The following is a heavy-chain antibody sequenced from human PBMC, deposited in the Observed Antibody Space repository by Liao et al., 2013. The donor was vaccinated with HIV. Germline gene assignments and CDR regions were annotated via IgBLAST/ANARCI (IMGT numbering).Heavy chain of an antibody. J-gene: IGHJ6*03. CDR3: AREGWELPDYYYYMDV. CDR2: IYYTGRT. Sequence: QVRLQESGPGVVEPSQTLSLRCNVSGGSVSSGDYYWTWIRQYPGRGLEWIGYIYYTGRTYYNPSLKSRVTISVDTSKNQFSLKLSSVTAADTAVYYCAREGWELPDYYYYMDVWGKGTTVTVSS. CDR1: GGSVSSGDYY. D-gene: IGHD2-15*01. V-gene: IGHV4-30-4*08.